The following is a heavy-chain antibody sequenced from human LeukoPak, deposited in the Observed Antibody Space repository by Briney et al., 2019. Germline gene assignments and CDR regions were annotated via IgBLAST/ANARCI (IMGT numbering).Heavy chain of an antibody. V-gene: IGHV4-59*01. J-gene: IGHJ4*02. D-gene: IGHD6-13*01. CDR2: IYYSGST. Sequence: SETLSLTCTVSGGSINSYYWSWIRQPPGKGLEWIGYIYYSGSTNYNPSLKSRVTISVDTSKNQFSLRLSSVTAADTAVYYCARVRGYMTEDYFDYWGQGTLITVPS. CDR1: GGSINSYY. CDR3: ARVRGYMTEDYFDY.